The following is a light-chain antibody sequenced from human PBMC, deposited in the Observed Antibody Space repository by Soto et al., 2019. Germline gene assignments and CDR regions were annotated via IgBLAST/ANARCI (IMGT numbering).Light chain of an antibody. Sequence: EIVLTQSPATLSLSPGERATLSCRASQSVSSYLAWYQQKPGQAPMLLISDSSNRATGIPDRFSGSGSGTDFALTISSLEPEDVAVYYCQQRSNWAPSLTFGQGTRLEI. J-gene: IGKJ5*01. V-gene: IGKV3-11*01. CDR1: QSVSSY. CDR2: DSS. CDR3: QQRSNWAPSLT.